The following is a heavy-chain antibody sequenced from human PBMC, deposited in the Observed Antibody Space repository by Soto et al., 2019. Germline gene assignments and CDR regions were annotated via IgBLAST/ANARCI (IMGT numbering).Heavy chain of an antibody. J-gene: IGHJ4*02. D-gene: IGHD2-2*01. CDR2: VYYSGNT. V-gene: IGHV4-59*12. Sequence: SETLSLTCTVSGVSISNYYWSWIRQPPGKALEWIGYVYYSGNTNYNPSLKSRVTISVDRSKNQFSLKLSSVTAADTAVYYCARVPDRRGKGTLVTVS. CDR3: ARVPDR. CDR1: GVSISNYY.